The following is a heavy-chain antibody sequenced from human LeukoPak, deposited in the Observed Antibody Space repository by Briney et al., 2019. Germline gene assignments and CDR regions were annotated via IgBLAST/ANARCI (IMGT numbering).Heavy chain of an antibody. CDR3: ARSFGSVWVTFDY. CDR1: GGSISSGGYS. Sequence: PSETLSLTCTVSGGSISSGGYSWGWVRQPPGRGLEWIVYIYDSGTTYYNPSLKSLVTISVDTSKYQLSLRLSSVTAADTAVYYCARSFGSVWVTFDYWGPGTLVTVSS. V-gene: IGHV4-30-4*07. J-gene: IGHJ4*02. D-gene: IGHD3-16*01. CDR2: IYDSGTT.